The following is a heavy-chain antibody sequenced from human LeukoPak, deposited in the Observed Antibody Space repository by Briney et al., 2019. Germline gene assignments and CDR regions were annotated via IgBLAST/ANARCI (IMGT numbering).Heavy chain of an antibody. J-gene: IGHJ4*02. CDR2: VGIDSGNT. CDR3: ARDHRYAFDN. Sequence: PGESLRLSCAASGFTFNDYSMNWVRQAPGKGLEWISYVGIDSGNTKYADSVKGRFTISGDSAKNSVFLQMNNLRVEDTAVYYCARDHRYAFDNWGQGTLVTVSS. CDR1: GFTFNDYS. D-gene: IGHD5-12*01. V-gene: IGHV3-48*04.